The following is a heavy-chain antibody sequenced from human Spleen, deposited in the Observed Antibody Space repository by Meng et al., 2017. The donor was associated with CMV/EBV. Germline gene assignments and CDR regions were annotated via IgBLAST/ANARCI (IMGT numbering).Heavy chain of an antibody. D-gene: IGHD6-6*01. V-gene: IGHV1-46*01. Sequence: ASVKVSCKASGYTFTNYEIDWVRQAAGQGLEWVGIINPSRGNTDYAPRFRGRVTMTTDTSTSTVYMELSSLRSEDTAVYYCTRERPDTCYFDYWGQGTLVTVSS. CDR3: TRERPDTCYFDY. J-gene: IGHJ4*02. CDR1: GYTFTNYE. CDR2: INPSRGNT.